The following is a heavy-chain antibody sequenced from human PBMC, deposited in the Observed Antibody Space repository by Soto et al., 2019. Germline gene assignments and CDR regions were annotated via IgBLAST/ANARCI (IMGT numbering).Heavy chain of an antibody. CDR3: AKSQSGSFFAAFDL. CDR2: IFGSGRTT. Sequence: PGGSLRLCFAASGFEFSGDVMNWVRQATGKGLEWVSSIFGSGRTTYYADSVKGRFNISRDNSKNTLYLQLNSLRVEDTALYYRAKSQSGSFFAAFDLWRQGTMVTVSS. V-gene: IGHV3-23*01. CDR1: GFEFSGDV. J-gene: IGHJ3*01. D-gene: IGHD1-26*01.